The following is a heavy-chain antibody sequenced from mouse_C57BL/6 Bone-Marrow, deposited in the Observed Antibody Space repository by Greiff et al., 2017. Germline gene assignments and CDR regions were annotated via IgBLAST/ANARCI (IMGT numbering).Heavy chain of an antibody. CDR1: GFTFSDYY. Sequence: EVMLVESGGGLVQPGGSLKLSCAASGFTFSDYYMYWVRQTPEKRLEWVAYISNGGGSTYYPDTVKGRFTISRDNAKNTLYLQMSRLKSEDTAMYYCARHGSYYGGYVDYWGQGTTLTVSS. D-gene: IGHD2-1*01. V-gene: IGHV5-12*01. CDR3: ARHGSYYGGYVDY. J-gene: IGHJ2*01. CDR2: ISNGGGST.